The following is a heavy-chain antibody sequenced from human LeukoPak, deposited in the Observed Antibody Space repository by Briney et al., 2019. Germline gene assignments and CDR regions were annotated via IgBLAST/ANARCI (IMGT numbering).Heavy chain of an antibody. CDR2: IYYSGST. D-gene: IGHD6-13*01. CDR3: ARDRGKWQQLVAQYYYYMDV. J-gene: IGHJ6*03. V-gene: IGHV4-39*07. CDR1: GGSISSSSYY. Sequence: PSETLSLTCTVSGGSISSSSYYWGWIRQPPGKGLEWIGSIYYSGSTYYNPSLKSRVTMSADTSKNQFSLKLSSVTAADTAVYYCARDRGKWQQLVAQYYYYMDVWGKGTTVTISS.